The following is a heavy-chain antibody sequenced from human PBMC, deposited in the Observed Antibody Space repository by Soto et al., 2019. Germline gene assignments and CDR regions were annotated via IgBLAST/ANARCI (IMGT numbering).Heavy chain of an antibody. CDR2: IIPILGIA. CDR3: ARDEEGGGWFDP. CDR1: GGTFSSYT. Sequence: QVQLVQSGAEVQKPGSSVKVSCKASGGTFSSYTISWVRQAPGQGLEWMGRIIPILGIANYAQKFQGRVTITADKSTSTAYMELSSLRSEDTAVYYCARDEEGGGWFDPWGQGTLVTVSS. V-gene: IGHV1-69*08. J-gene: IGHJ5*02.